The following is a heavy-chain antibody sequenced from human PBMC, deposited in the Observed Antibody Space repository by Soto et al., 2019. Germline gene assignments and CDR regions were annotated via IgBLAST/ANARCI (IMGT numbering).Heavy chain of an antibody. Sequence: GESLKISCKGSGYSFTSYWISWVRQMPGKGLEWMGRIDPSDSYTKYSPSFQGHVTMSADKSISTAYLQWSSLKASDTAMYYCARLRYHYGDYLWFDPWGQGTLVTVSS. J-gene: IGHJ5*02. CDR1: GYSFTSYW. CDR3: ARLRYHYGDYLWFDP. CDR2: IDPSDSYT. V-gene: IGHV5-10-1*01. D-gene: IGHD4-17*01.